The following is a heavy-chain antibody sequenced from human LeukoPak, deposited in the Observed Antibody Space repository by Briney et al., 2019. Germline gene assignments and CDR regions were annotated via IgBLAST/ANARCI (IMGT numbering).Heavy chain of an antibody. Sequence: SSETLSLTCAASAYSISSVYYGCWSRQPPGKRLEWIGSIYHRGNTYYNPSLKSRVTISVDTYKNHFSLKQSSVTGADTAVYYCSRKRGFGELFLFDYWGQGTLVTVSS. CDR2: IYHRGNT. CDR3: SRKRGFGELFLFDY. J-gene: IGHJ4*02. CDR1: AYSISSVYY. D-gene: IGHD3-10*01. V-gene: IGHV4-38-2*01.